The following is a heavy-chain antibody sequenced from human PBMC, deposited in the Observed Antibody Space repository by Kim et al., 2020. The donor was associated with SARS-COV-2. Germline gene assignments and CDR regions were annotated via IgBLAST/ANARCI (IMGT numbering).Heavy chain of an antibody. V-gene: IGHV3-21*01. Sequence: GGSLRLSCAASGFTFSSYSMNWVRQAPGKGLEWVSSISSSSSYIYYADSVKGRFTISRDNAKNSLYLQMNSLRAEDTAVYYCAKAPGGFYYDSSGYPWYFDYWGQGTLVTVSS. J-gene: IGHJ4*02. CDR2: ISSSSSYI. CDR1: GFTFSSYS. CDR3: AKAPGGFYYDSSGYPWYFDY. D-gene: IGHD3-22*01.